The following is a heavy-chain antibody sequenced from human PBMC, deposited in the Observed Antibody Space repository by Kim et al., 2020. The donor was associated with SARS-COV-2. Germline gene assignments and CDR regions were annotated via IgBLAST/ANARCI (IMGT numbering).Heavy chain of an antibody. CDR3: ARERGIAARPIDY. CDR2: INTNTGDP. CDR1: GYILSHYA. Sequence: ASVKVSCKSSGYILSHYALNWVRQAPGQGPEWMGWINTNTGDPTYAQGFTGRFVFSLDTSVSTAYLQISSLKAEDTAVYYCARERGIAARPIDYWGQGTL. D-gene: IGHD6-6*01. J-gene: IGHJ4*02. V-gene: IGHV7-4-1*02.